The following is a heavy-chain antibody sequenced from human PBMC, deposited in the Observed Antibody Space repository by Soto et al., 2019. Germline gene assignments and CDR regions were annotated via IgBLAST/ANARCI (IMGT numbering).Heavy chain of an antibody. V-gene: IGHV5-10-1*01. CDR2: VDPSDSYT. CDR3: ARPGDGYPDV. CDR1: GYSFTSYW. Sequence: PGESLKISCKGSGYSFTSYWISWVRQMPGKGLERMGRVDPSDSYTNYSPSFQGHVTISSDKSISTAYLQWSSLKASDTAMYYCARPGDGYPDVWGAGTMVTVSS. D-gene: IGHD5-12*01. J-gene: IGHJ3*01.